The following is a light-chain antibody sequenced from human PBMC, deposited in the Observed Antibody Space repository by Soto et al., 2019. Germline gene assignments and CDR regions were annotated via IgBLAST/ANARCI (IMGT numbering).Light chain of an antibody. Sequence: DIQMTQSPSSVSASVGDRVAFTCRASQRISNWLAWYQQKPGKAPELLIYGASTLQSGVPSRFSGSGSGTDFTLTISSLQPEDSATYYCQQAHSFPYTFGQGTNLEIK. CDR1: QRISNW. CDR2: GAS. CDR3: QQAHSFPYT. V-gene: IGKV1-12*01. J-gene: IGKJ2*01.